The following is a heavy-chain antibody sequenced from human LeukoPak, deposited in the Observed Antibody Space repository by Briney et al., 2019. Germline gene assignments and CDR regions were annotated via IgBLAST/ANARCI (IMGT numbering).Heavy chain of an antibody. V-gene: IGHV4-61*05. CDR1: SGAISSSTFY. CDR3: ARRSRMTTSDAFDI. D-gene: IGHD2-2*01. Sequence: SETLSLTCTVSSGAISSSTFYWGWVRLPPGKGLEWIEYIYYSGSTNYNPSLKSRVTISVDTSKNQFFLKLSSVTAADTAVYYCARRSRMTTSDAFDIWGRGTVHSVSS. CDR2: IYYSGST. J-gene: IGHJ3*02.